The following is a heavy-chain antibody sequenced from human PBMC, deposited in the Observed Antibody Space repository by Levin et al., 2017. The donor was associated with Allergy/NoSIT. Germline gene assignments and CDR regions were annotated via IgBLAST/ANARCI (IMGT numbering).Heavy chain of an antibody. D-gene: IGHD4-23*01. J-gene: IGHJ4*02. CDR3: ARYRPVYGGKPDY. CDR1: GYNFASYW. CDR2: MNPGDSDT. Sequence: GESLKISCKGSGYNFASYWIGWVRQMPGKGLEWMGIMNPGDSDTTYSPSFQGQVTISADKSISTAYLQWSSLKASDTAMYFCARYRPVYGGKPDYWGQGTLVTVSS. V-gene: IGHV5-51*01.